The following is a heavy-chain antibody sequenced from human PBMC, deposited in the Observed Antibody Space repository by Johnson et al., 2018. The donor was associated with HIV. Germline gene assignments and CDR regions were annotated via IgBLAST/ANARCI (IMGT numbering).Heavy chain of an antibody. CDR3: ARLRGAFDI. V-gene: IGHV3-30*04. Sequence: VQLVESGGGVVQPGRSLRVQPGRSLRVSCAASEFTFSSYAMHWVRQAPGKGLEWAAVISFDGSNKYFADSVKGRFTISRDNSKNTLYLQINRLRAEDTAVYYCARLRGAFDIWCQGTMVTVSS. CDR1: EFTFSSYA. J-gene: IGHJ3*02. CDR2: ISFDGSNK.